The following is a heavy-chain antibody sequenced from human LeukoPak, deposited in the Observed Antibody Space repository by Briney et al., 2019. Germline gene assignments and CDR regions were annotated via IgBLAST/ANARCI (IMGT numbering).Heavy chain of an antibody. J-gene: IGHJ6*03. CDR1: GYTFTSYD. V-gene: IGHV1-8*03. Sequence: ASVKVSCKASGYTFTSYDINWVRQATGQGLEWMGWMNPNSGNTGYAQKFQGRVTITRNTSISTAYMELSSLRSEDTAVYYCARKRMVRGVYYYMDVWGKGTTVTVSS. D-gene: IGHD3-10*01. CDR2: MNPNSGNT. CDR3: ARKRMVRGVYYYMDV.